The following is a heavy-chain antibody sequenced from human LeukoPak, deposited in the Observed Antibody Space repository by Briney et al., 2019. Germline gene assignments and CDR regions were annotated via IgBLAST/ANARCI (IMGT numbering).Heavy chain of an antibody. J-gene: IGHJ4*02. CDR2: IHPKTGVT. CDR1: GYSFTDHY. V-gene: IGHV1-2*02. D-gene: IGHD7-27*01. CDR3: ARDHNWGPDY. Sequence: ASVKVSCKASGYSFTDHYSHWLRQSPGQGLEWMAWIHPKTGVTNYAERFQGRLSLTRDTSISTLYMELNSLTSDDTAVYYCARDHNWGPDYWGQGTLVSVSS.